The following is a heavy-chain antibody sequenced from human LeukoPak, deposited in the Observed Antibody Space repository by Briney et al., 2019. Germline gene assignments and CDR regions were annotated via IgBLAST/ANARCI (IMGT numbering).Heavy chain of an antibody. V-gene: IGHV3-30-3*01. J-gene: IGHJ4*02. Sequence: GSLRLSCAASGFTVSIYAIQWVRQAPGKGLEWVAIISSDGTTKNNADSVKGRFTISRDDSKNTLYLQMNSLRAEDTAVYYCAREGGSSGSLRGGFYFDYWGQGTLVTVSS. CDR3: AREGGSSGSLRGGFYFDY. CDR2: ISSDGTTK. CDR1: GFTVSIYA. D-gene: IGHD6-19*01.